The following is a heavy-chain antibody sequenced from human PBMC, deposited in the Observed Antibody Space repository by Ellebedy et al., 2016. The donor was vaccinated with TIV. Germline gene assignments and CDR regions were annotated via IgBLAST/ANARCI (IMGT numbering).Heavy chain of an antibody. Sequence: ASVKVSCKASGYTFTSYDINWVRQATGQGLEWMGWMNPNSGNTGYAQKFQGRVTMTRNTSLSTAYMELSSLRSEDTAVYYCARRHGGCSGGSCYTIDYWGQGTLVTVSS. J-gene: IGHJ4*02. CDR3: ARRHGGCSGGSCYTIDY. CDR1: GYTFTSYD. V-gene: IGHV1-8*01. CDR2: MNPNSGNT. D-gene: IGHD2-15*01.